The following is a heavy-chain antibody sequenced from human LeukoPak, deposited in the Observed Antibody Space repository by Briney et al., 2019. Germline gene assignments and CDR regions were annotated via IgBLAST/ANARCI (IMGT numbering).Heavy chain of an antibody. J-gene: IGHJ5*02. Sequence: PGRSLKLSCAASGFTFSSYGMHWVRQAPGKGLEWVAVIWYDGSNKYYADSVKGRFTISRDNSKNTLYLQMNSLRAEDTAVYYCATRPQWLVTYNWFDPWGRGTLVTVSS. CDR2: IWYDGSNK. CDR1: GFTFSSYG. D-gene: IGHD6-19*01. CDR3: ATRPQWLVTYNWFDP. V-gene: IGHV3-33*01.